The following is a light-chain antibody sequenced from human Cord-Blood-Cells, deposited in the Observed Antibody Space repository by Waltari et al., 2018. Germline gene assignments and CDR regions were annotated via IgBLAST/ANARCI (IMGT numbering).Light chain of an antibody. J-gene: IGKJ4*01. CDR3: QQRSNWRIT. CDR1: QSVSSY. Sequence: EIVLTQSPATLSLSPGERATLSCRASQSVSSYLAWYQQKPGQAPRLLIYDASNRATGIPARFSGSGSGTDFTLTISSLEPEDFAVYYCQQRSNWRITFGGGTKVETK. V-gene: IGKV3-11*01. CDR2: DAS.